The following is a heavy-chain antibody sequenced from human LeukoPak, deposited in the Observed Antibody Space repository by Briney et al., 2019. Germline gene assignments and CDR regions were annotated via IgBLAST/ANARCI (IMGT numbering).Heavy chain of an antibody. Sequence: PGRSLRLSCAASGFTFSSYAMHWVRQAPGKGLEWVAVISYDGSNKHYADSVKGRFTISRDNSKNTLYLQMNSLRAEDTAVYYCARDIVVVPAMRYYYYGMDVWGQGTTVTVSS. V-gene: IGHV3-30*04. J-gene: IGHJ6*02. CDR2: ISYDGSNK. D-gene: IGHD2-2*01. CDR1: GFTFSSYA. CDR3: ARDIVVVPAMRYYYYGMDV.